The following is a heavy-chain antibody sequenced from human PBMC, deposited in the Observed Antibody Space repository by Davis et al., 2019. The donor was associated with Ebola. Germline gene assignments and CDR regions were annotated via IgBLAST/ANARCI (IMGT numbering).Heavy chain of an antibody. Sequence: MPSETLSLTCTVSGGSVSSYHWSWIRQPPGKGLEWIGYIFYSGRPNYNPSLKSRATTSVDTSKNQISLQLSSVTAADTAVYYCARLVRCSGGSCYRRAHNWFDPWGQGTLVSVSS. D-gene: IGHD2-15*01. CDR2: IFYSGRP. CDR1: GGSVSSYH. J-gene: IGHJ5*02. CDR3: ARLVRCSGGSCYRRAHNWFDP. V-gene: IGHV4-59*02.